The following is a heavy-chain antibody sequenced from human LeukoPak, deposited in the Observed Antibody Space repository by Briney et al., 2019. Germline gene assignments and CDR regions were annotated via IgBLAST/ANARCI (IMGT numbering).Heavy chain of an antibody. D-gene: IGHD1-26*01. CDR2: IRYDGSNK. J-gene: IGHJ4*02. CDR3: ARALKYSGSYYHDY. Sequence: PGGSLRLSCAASGFIFSSYGMHWVRQAPGKGLEWVAFIRYDGSNKYYADSVKGRFTISRDNSKNTLYLQMNSLRAEDTAVYYCARALKYSGSYYHDYWGQGTLVTVSS. V-gene: IGHV3-30*02. CDR1: GFIFSSYG.